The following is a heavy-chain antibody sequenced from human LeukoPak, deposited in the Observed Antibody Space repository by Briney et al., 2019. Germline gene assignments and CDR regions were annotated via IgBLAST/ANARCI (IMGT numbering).Heavy chain of an antibody. Sequence: PGGSLRLSCAASGFTFSSYGMHWVRQAPGKGLEWVAVISYDGSNKYYADSVKGRFTISRDNAKNSLYLQMNSLRAEDTAVYYCARIRRNWYFDLWGRGTLVTVPS. J-gene: IGHJ2*01. CDR2: ISYDGSNK. V-gene: IGHV3-33*05. CDR1: GFTFSSYG. D-gene: IGHD3-10*01. CDR3: ARIRRNWYFDL.